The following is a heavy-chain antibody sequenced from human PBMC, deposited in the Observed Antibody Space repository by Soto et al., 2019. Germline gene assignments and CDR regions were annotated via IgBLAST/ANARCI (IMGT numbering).Heavy chain of an antibody. D-gene: IGHD2-2*01. CDR1: GYSFTSYW. J-gene: IGHJ6*02. CDR2: IYPGDSDT. Sequence: GESLKISCKGSGYSFTSYWIGWVRQMPWKGLEWMGIIYPGDSDTRYSPSFQGQVTISADKSISTAYLQWSSLKASDTAMYYCARQNIVVVPAASPLYYYYGMDVWGQGTTVTVSS. V-gene: IGHV5-51*01. CDR3: ARQNIVVVPAASPLYYYYGMDV.